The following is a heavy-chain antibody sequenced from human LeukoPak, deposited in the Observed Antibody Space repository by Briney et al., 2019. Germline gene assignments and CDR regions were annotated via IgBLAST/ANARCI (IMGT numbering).Heavy chain of an antibody. CDR2: TYYRSKWFN. CDR1: GDSVSSNSVA. Sequence: PSQTLSLTCAISGDSVSSNSVAWSWIRQSPSRGLEWLGRTYYRSKWFNDYAVSVRSRITINSDTSKNQSSLHLNSVAPEDTAVYYCGSRSHCSGCFDLWGRGTLVTVSS. V-gene: IGHV6-1*01. D-gene: IGHD2-21*01. J-gene: IGHJ2*01. CDR3: GSRSHCSGCFDL.